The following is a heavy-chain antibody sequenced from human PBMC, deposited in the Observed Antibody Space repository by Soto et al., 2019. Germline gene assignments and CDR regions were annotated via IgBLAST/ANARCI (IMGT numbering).Heavy chain of an antibody. V-gene: IGHV1-69*06. CDR2: IIPIFGTA. Sequence: SVKVSCKACGVTFSRYAISWVRQAPGQGLEWMGGIIPIFGTANYAQKFQGRVTITADKSTSTAYMELSSLRSEDTAVYYCARGIVVVPAAIGDYGMDVWGQGTTVTVSS. D-gene: IGHD2-2*01. J-gene: IGHJ6*02. CDR3: ARGIVVVPAAIGDYGMDV. CDR1: GVTFSRYA.